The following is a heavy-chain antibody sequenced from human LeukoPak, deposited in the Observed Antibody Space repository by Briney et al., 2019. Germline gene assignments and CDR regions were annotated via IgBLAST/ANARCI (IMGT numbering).Heavy chain of an antibody. CDR1: GLTFSSYG. CDR2: ISYDGSNK. CDR3: AREDPVTRPLDY. J-gene: IGHJ4*02. V-gene: IGHV3-30*03. Sequence: GGSLRLSCAASGLTFSSYGMHWVRQAPGKGLEWVAVISYDGSNKYYADSVKGRFTISRDNSKNTLYLQMNSLRAEDTAVYYCAREDPVTRPLDYWGQGTLVTVSS. D-gene: IGHD4-17*01.